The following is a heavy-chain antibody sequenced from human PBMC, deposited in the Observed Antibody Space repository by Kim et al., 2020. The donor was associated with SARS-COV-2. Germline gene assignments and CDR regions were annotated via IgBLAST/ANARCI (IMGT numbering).Heavy chain of an antibody. CDR1: GFTFSSYA. J-gene: IGHJ5*02. CDR3: ARDLSSSWFLGWFDP. V-gene: IGHV3-30*04. CDR2: ISYDGSNK. D-gene: IGHD6-13*01. Sequence: GGSLRLSCAASGFTFSSYAMHWVRQAPGKGLEWVAVISYDGSNKYYADSVKGRFTISRDNSKNTLYLQMNSLRAEDTAVYYCARDLSSSWFLGWFDPWG.